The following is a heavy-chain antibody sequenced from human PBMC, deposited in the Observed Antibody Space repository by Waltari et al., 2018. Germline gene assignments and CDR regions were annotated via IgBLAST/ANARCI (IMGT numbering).Heavy chain of an antibody. Sequence: QVRLQESGPGLVKSSQTLSLTCIVSGGSVSNADYYWSWHRLSPGKGLEWIGDIYYNGNANYNPSLRSRLTISIDTSKNQFSLKLTSVTAADTAIYYCARDFGYSSADWGQGIQVTVSS. CDR2: IYYNGNA. CDR3: ARDFGYSSAD. CDR1: GGSVSNADYY. J-gene: IGHJ4*02. V-gene: IGHV4-30-4*01. D-gene: IGHD4-4*01.